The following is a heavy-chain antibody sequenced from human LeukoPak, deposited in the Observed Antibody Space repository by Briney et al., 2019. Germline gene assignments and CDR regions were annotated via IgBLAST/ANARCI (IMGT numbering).Heavy chain of an antibody. Sequence: ASVKVSCKASGYTFTTYDINWVRQATGLGLEWMGWMNPNSGNTGYAQKFQGRVTMTRNTSISTAYMELSSLGSEDTAVYYCAREAAGDYIWGSYRLFDNWGQGTLVTVSS. CDR3: AREAAGDYIWGSYRLFDN. D-gene: IGHD3-16*02. CDR1: GYTFTTYD. CDR2: MNPNSGNT. J-gene: IGHJ4*02. V-gene: IGHV1-8*01.